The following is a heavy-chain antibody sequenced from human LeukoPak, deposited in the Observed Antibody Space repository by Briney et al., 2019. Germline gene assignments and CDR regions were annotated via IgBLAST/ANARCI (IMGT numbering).Heavy chain of an antibody. D-gene: IGHD3-22*01. V-gene: IGHV1-69*13. J-gene: IGHJ4*02. CDR1: GGTFSSYA. CDR2: IIPIFGTA. CDR3: ARVKLDSSGYYFDY. Sequence: ASVKVSCKASGGTFSSYAISWVRQAPGQGLEWMGGIIPIFGTANYAQKFQGRVTITADESTSTAYTELSSLRSEDTAVYYCARVKLDSSGYYFDYWGQGTLVTASS.